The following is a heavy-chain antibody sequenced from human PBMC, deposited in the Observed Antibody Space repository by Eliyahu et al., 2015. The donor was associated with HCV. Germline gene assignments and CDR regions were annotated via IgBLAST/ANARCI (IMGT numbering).Heavy chain of an antibody. J-gene: IGHJ6*02. Sequence: QVQLQQWGAGLLKPSETLSLTCAVYGGSFSGYYWSWIRQPPGKGLEWIGEINHSGSTNYNPSLKSRVTISVDTSKNQFSLKLSSVTAADTAVYYCARGLRGSGSYYRYYYYGMDVWGQGTTVTVSS. CDR1: GGSFSGYY. D-gene: IGHD3-10*01. V-gene: IGHV4-34*01. CDR2: INHSGST. CDR3: ARGLRGSGSYYRYYYYGMDV.